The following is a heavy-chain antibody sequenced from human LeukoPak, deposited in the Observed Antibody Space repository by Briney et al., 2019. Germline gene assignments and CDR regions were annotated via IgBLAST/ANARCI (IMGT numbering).Heavy chain of an antibody. CDR2: IYHSGST. V-gene: IGHV4-38-2*02. J-gene: IGHJ4*02. D-gene: IGHD3-9*01. Sequence: SETLSLTCTVSGYSISSGYYWGWIRQPPGKGLEWIGSIYHSGSTYYNPSLKSRVTISVDTSKNQFSLKLSSVTAADTAVYYCAKDHYVLRTFGWPRDWGQGTLVMVSS. CDR3: AKDHYVLRTFGWPRD. CDR1: GYSISSGYY.